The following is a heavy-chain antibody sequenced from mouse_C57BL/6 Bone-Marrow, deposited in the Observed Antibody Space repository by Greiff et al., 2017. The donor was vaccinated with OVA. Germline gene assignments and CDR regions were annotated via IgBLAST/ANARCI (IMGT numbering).Heavy chain of an antibody. Sequence: EVHLVESGAELVRPGASVQLSCTASGFNIKDYYMHWVKQRPEQGLEWIGRIDPEDGDTEYAPKFQGKATMPADTSSNTAYLQLSSLTSEDTAVYYCTTCNYYFDYWGQGTTLTVSS. CDR2: IDPEDGDT. J-gene: IGHJ2*01. CDR1: GFNIKDYY. D-gene: IGHD2-1*01. V-gene: IGHV14-1*01. CDR3: TTCNYYFDY.